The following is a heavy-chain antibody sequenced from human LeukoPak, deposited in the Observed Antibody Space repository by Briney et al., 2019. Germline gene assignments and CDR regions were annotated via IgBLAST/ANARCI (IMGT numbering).Heavy chain of an antibody. CDR2: IKLDGSEK. D-gene: IGHD6-13*01. Sequence: GGSLRLSCVASGFTFGKYWMSWVRQAPGKGLEWVANIKLDGSEKNYVDSVKGRFTISRDNSKNTLYLQMNSLRAEDTAVYYCARAGIAAAGVSFDYWGQGTLVTVSS. V-gene: IGHV3-7*01. CDR1: GFTFGKYW. J-gene: IGHJ4*02. CDR3: ARAGIAAAGVSFDY.